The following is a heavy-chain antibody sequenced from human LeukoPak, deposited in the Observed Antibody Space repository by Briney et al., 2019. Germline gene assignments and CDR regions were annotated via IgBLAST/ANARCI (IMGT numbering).Heavy chain of an antibody. CDR2: XNPSGGST. CDR3: ARDPLGVTMIVAERYYFDY. D-gene: IGHD3-22*01. J-gene: IGHJ4*02. V-gene: IGHV1-46*01. Sequence: QAPGQGLEWMGIXNPSGGSTSYAQKFQGRVTMTRDTSTSTVYMELSSLRSEDTAVYYCARDPLGVTMIVAERYYFDYWGQGTLVTVSS.